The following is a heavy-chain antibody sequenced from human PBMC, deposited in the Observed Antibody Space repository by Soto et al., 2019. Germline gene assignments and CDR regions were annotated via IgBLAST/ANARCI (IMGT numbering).Heavy chain of an antibody. J-gene: IGHJ3*02. D-gene: IGHD1-7*01. CDR3: AKNYRNVFDI. CDR1: GGSISSYY. Sequence: PSETLSLTCTVSGGSISSYYWSWIRQPPGKGLEWIGYIYYSGSTNYNPSLKSRVTISVDTSKNQFSLKLSSVTAADTAVYYCAKNYRNVFDIWGQGTMVIVSS. V-gene: IGHV4-59*01. CDR2: IYYSGST.